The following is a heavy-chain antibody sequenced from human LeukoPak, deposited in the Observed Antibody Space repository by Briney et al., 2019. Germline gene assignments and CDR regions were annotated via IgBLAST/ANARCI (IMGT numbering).Heavy chain of an antibody. Sequence: GGSLRLSRAASGFTVSSNYMGWVRQAPGKGLEWVSVIYSDTTAYYPDSVKGRFTISRDNSKNTLYLQMNSLSADDTAVYYCARVEEGWFDPWGQGTLVTVSS. CDR3: ARVEEGWFDP. V-gene: IGHV3-66*01. CDR1: GFTVSSNY. J-gene: IGHJ5*02. CDR2: IYSDTTA.